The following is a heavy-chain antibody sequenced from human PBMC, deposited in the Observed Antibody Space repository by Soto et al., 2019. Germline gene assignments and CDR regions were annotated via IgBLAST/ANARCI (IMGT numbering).Heavy chain of an antibody. CDR2: VFYDGTT. Sequence: PSETLSLTCTVSGGAINTNNYYWDWVRQAPGKGLEWIGSVFYDGTTYYSPSLKSRVTISLATSRTQFSLKLNSVTAADTAVYYCARLVVVPPVANVWGQGTLVTVSS. V-gene: IGHV4-39*01. CDR3: ARLVVVPPVANV. J-gene: IGHJ4*02. CDR1: GGAINTNNYY. D-gene: IGHD2-2*01.